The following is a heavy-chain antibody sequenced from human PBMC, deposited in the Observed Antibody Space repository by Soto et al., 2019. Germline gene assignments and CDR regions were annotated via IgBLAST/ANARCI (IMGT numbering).Heavy chain of an antibody. D-gene: IGHD6-19*01. CDR3: ARDLAVGLVDY. CDR1: GYTFTSYG. J-gene: IGHJ4*02. V-gene: IGHV1-18*01. CDR2: ISAHKGNT. Sequence: QVQLVQSGAEVKKPGASVKVSCKASGYTFTSYGISWVRQAPGQGLEWMGWISAHKGNTKSAQKLQGRVTMTTDTSTSTAYMALRSLRSDDTAVYYCARDLAVGLVDYWGQGTLVPVSS.